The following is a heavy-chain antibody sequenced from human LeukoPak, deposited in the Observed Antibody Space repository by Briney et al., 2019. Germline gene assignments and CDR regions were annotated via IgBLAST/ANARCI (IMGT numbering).Heavy chain of an antibody. CDR3: ASPNDYGDYAGFDY. J-gene: IGHJ4*02. V-gene: IGHV4-34*01. Sequence: PSETLSLTCAVYSGSFSGFYWGWIRQPPGKGLEWIGEINHSGSTNYNPSLKSRVTISVDTSKNQFSLKLSSVTAADTAVYYCASPNDYGDYAGFDYWGQGTLVTVSS. CDR2: INHSGST. D-gene: IGHD4-17*01. CDR1: SGSFSGFY.